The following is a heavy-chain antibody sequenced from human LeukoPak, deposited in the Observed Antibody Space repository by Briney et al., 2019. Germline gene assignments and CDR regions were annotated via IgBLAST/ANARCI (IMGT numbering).Heavy chain of an antibody. CDR1: GSTFRNYW. D-gene: IGHD1/OR15-1a*01. CDR3: ARAGLYETTWYS. V-gene: IGHV3-7*01. Sequence: GGSLRLSCAASGSTFRNYWMSWVRQAPGKGLVWVANIKQDGSEKYYVDSVRGRFTISRDNAENSLYLQMNSLRAEDTAVYYCARAGLYETTWYSWGQGTLVTVSS. J-gene: IGHJ4*02. CDR2: IKQDGSEK.